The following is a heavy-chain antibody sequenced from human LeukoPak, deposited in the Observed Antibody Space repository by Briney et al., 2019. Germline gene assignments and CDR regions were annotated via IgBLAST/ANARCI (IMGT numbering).Heavy chain of an antibody. CDR1: GGSISSYY. D-gene: IGHD3-22*01. CDR2: IYTSGST. Sequence: SETLSLTCTVSGGSISSYYWSWIRQPAGKGLEWIGRIYTSGSTNYNPSLKSRVTISVDTSKNQFSLKLSSVTAADTAVYYCARVSWDSSGPRFDPWGQGTLVTVSS. CDR3: ARVSWDSSGPRFDP. J-gene: IGHJ5*02. V-gene: IGHV4-4*07.